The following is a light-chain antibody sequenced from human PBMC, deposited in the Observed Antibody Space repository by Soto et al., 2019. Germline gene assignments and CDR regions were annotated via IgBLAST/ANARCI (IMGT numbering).Light chain of an antibody. CDR1: QSILYSSNNKNY. Sequence: DIVMTQSPDSLAVSLGERATINCESSQSILYSSNNKNYLAWYQQTSGQPHKLLIYWASTRESGVPDRFSGSGSGTDFTLPISSLQADDVAVYYCQQSYATPWTFGQGTQVEIK. J-gene: IGKJ1*01. CDR2: WAS. V-gene: IGKV4-1*01. CDR3: QQSYATPWT.